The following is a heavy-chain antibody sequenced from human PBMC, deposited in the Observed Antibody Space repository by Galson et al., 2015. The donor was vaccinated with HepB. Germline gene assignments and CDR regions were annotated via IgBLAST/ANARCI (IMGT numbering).Heavy chain of an antibody. Sequence: SVKVSCKASGGIFSRYTINWVRQAPGQGLEWMGGITPVFGTAKYAQKFKGRVTITADESTRTVYMELSSLRSEDTATYYCAREGIVAAANPADDWGQGTLVTVSS. CDR3: AREGIVAAANPADD. D-gene: IGHD3-16*02. J-gene: IGHJ1*01. CDR2: ITPVFGTA. V-gene: IGHV1-69*13. CDR1: GGIFSRYT.